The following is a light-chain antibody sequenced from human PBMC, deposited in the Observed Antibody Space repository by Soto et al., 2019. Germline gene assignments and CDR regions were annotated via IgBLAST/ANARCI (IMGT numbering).Light chain of an antibody. CDR2: RVT. J-gene: IGLJ7*01. Sequence: QSALTQPVSVSGSPGQSITISCTGTSSDVGGYNYVSWYQQHPGKAPKLLMFRVTERPSGVPDRFSGSKSGNTASLTVSGLQAEDEADYYCCAYAGINTVIFGGGTQLTVL. V-gene: IGLV2-8*01. CDR1: SSDVGGYNY. CDR3: CAYAGINTVI.